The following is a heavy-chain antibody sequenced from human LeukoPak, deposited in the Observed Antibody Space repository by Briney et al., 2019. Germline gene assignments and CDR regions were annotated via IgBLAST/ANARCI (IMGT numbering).Heavy chain of an antibody. CDR3: ATTEVAATPYFDY. CDR1: GGSISSSSYY. D-gene: IGHD2-15*01. J-gene: IGHJ4*02. CDR2: IYYSGIT. V-gene: IGHV4-39*01. Sequence: SETLSLTCTVSGGSISSSSYYWGWIRQPPGKGLEWIGSIYYSGITYYNPSLKSRVIISADTSKNQFSLKLSSVTAADTAVYYCATTEVAATPYFDYWGQGTLVTVSS.